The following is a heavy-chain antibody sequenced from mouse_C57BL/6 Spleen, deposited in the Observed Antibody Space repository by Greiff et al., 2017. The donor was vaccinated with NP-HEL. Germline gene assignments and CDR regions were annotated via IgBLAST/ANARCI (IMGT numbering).Heavy chain of an antibody. CDR3: ARKGAAQATNYFDY. J-gene: IGHJ2*01. CDR2: IYPGGGYT. D-gene: IGHD3-2*02. Sequence: VQLQQSGAELVRPGTSVKMSCKASGYTFTNYWIGWAKQRPGHGLEWIGDIYPGGGYTNYNEKFKGKATLTADKSSSTAYMQFSSLTSEDSAIYYCARKGAAQATNYFDYWGQGTTLTVSS. V-gene: IGHV1-63*01. CDR1: GYTFTNYW.